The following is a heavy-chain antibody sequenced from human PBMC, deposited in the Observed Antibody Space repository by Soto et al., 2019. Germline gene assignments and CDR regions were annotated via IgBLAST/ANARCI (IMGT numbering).Heavy chain of an antibody. Sequence: GGSLRLSCAASGFTFSSYGMHWVRQAPGKGLEWVAVIWYDGSNKYYADSVKGRLTISRDNSKNTLYLQMNSLGAEDTAVYYCARDRGIVVVPAAMRGYSGYELDYWGQGTLVTVSS. D-gene: IGHD2-2*01. J-gene: IGHJ4*02. CDR3: ARDRGIVVVPAAMRGYSGYELDY. V-gene: IGHV3-33*01. CDR2: IWYDGSNK. CDR1: GFTFSSYG.